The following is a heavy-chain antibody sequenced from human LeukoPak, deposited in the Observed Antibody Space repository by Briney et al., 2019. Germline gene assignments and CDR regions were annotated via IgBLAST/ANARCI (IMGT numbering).Heavy chain of an antibody. J-gene: IGHJ1*01. CDR2: IKSDGST. Sequence: GGSLRLSCAASGFTFSTYWMHWVRQAPGKGLVWVSRIKSDGSTNYADSVKGRFTISRDNANNTLSLQMNSLRPEDTGVYYCARAPSEIGGYYPEYFRHWGQGTLVTVSS. D-gene: IGHD3-22*01. CDR1: GFTFSTYW. V-gene: IGHV3-74*01. CDR3: ARAPSEIGGYYPEYFRH.